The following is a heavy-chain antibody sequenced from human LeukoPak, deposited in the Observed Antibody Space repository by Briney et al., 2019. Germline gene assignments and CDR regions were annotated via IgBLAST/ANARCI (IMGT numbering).Heavy chain of an antibody. CDR3: TRAKPYGDYGIDY. CDR1: GFIFNNYD. Sequence: GGSLRLSCTASGFIFNNYDMHWVRQATGKGLEWVSAISFVGDTYYSGSVKGRFTISRENAKKSLYLQMNSLRAGDTAAYYCTRAKPYGDYGIDYWGQGTLVTVSS. CDR2: ISFVGDT. V-gene: IGHV3-13*01. J-gene: IGHJ4*02. D-gene: IGHD4-17*01.